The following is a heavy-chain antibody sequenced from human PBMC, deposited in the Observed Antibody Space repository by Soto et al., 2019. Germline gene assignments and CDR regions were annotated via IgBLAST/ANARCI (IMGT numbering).Heavy chain of an antibody. D-gene: IGHD6-13*01. J-gene: IGHJ3*02. V-gene: IGHV3-11*01. CDR2: ISSSGSTI. Sequence: QVQLVESGGGLVKPGGSLRLSCAASGFTFSDYYMSWIRQAPGKGLEWVSYISSSGSTIYYADSVKGRFTISRDNAKNSLYLQMNSLRAEDTAVYYCARDKGGYSSSKKSETDAFDIWGQGTMVTVSS. CDR1: GFTFSDYY. CDR3: ARDKGGYSSSKKSETDAFDI.